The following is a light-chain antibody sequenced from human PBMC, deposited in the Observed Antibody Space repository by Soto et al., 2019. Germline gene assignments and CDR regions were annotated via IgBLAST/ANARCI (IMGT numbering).Light chain of an antibody. CDR3: MQALQVPIT. CDR2: FGS. CDR1: QSLLHSHGYNY. V-gene: IGKV2-28*01. J-gene: IGKJ5*01. Sequence: DLVMTQIPVSLPVTPGEPASISCKSSQSLLHSHGYNYMDWYLQKPGQSPQLLIYFGSYRASGVPDRFSGSGSGTNFTLRISRVETDDFGIYYCMQALQVPITFGQGTRLEIK.